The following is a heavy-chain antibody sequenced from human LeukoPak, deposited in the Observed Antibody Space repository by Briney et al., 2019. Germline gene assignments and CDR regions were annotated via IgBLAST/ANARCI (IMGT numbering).Heavy chain of an antibody. V-gene: IGHV4-59*12. Sequence: MPSETLSLTCTVSGGSFSSYYWSWIRQPPGKGLEWIAYIYYSGSTYYNPSLKSRVTISVDTSKNQFSLKLSSVTAADTAVYYCAGNIAHFDYWGQGTLVTVSS. CDR1: GGSFSSYY. CDR3: AGNIAHFDY. D-gene: IGHD2/OR15-2a*01. CDR2: IYYSGST. J-gene: IGHJ4*02.